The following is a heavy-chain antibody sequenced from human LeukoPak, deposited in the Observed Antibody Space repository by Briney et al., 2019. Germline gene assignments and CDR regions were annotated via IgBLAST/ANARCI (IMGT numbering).Heavy chain of an antibody. D-gene: IGHD3-10*01. V-gene: IGHV3-64D*06. CDR1: GFTFSSYA. Sequence: GGSLRLSCSASGFTFSSYAMHWVRQAPGKGLEYVSAISSNGGSTYYADSVKGRFTISRDNSKNTLYLQMSSLRAEDTAVYYCVKELYYYGSGAFNYWGQGPLVTVSS. CDR2: ISSNGGST. CDR3: VKELYYYGSGAFNY. J-gene: IGHJ4*02.